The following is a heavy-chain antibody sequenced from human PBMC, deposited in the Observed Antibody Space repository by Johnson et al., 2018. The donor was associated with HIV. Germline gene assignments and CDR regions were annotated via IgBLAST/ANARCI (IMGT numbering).Heavy chain of an antibody. CDR3: VKDRGSPGVPAALDV. Sequence: QVQLVESGGGVVQPGKSLRLSCAASGFTFSNHAIHWVRQAPGKGLEWVAIVAYDGSKKYYADSVKGRFTISRDNSKNTLYLQMSSLRAEDTALYYCVKDRGSPGVPAALDVWGQGTKVIVSS. CDR2: VAYDGSKK. D-gene: IGHD1-26*01. CDR1: GFTFSNHA. J-gene: IGHJ3*01. V-gene: IGHV3-30*18.